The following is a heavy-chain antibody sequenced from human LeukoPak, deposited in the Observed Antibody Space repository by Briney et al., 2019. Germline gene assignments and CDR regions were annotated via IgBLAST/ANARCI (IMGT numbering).Heavy chain of an antibody. D-gene: IGHD3-10*01. CDR2: IYYSGST. V-gene: IGHV4-39*01. Sequence: SETLSLTCTVSGGSISSSSYYWGWIRQPPGKGLEWIGSIYYSGSTYYNPSLKSRVTISVDTSKNQFSLKLSSVTAADTAVYYCARPPRGVAFDIWGQGTMVTVSS. CDR3: ARPPRGVAFDI. CDR1: GGSISSSSYY. J-gene: IGHJ3*02.